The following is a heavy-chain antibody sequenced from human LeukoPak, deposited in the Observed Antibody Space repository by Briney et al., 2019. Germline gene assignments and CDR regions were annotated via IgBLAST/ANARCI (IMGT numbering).Heavy chain of an antibody. J-gene: IGHJ6*03. CDR2: IYTSGST. CDR3: ARLFGSPKWYMDV. Sequence: SETLSLTCTVSGGSISSYYWSWIRQPPGKGLESIGYIYTSGSTNYNPSLKSRVTISVDTSKNQFSLKLSSVTAADPAVYYCARLFGSPKWYMDVWGKGTTVTVSS. CDR1: GGSISSYY. D-gene: IGHD3-16*01. V-gene: IGHV4-4*09.